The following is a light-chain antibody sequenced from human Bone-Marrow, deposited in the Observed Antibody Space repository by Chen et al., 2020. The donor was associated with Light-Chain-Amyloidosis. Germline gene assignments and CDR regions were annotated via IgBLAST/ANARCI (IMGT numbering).Light chain of an antibody. CDR3: QSADRSGTYEVI. J-gene: IGLJ2*01. CDR1: DLPTKY. CDR2: RDT. Sequence: SYELTQPPSVSVSSGQTARITCSGDDLPTKYAYWYQQKPGQAPVLVIHRDTERPSGISERFSGSSSGTTATLTISEVRAEDEADYHCQSADRSGTYEVISGGGTKLTVL. V-gene: IGLV3-25*03.